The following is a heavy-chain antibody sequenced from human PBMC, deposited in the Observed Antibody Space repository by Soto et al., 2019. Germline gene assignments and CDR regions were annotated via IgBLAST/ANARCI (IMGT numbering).Heavy chain of an antibody. CDR1: GYTFTGYY. Sequence: ASVKVSCKASGYTFTGYYMHWVRQAPGQGLEWLGWINPNSGGTNYAQKFQGRVTMTRDTSISTAYMELTRLRSDDTAVYYCARDFWSGYRWFDPWGQGTLVTVSS. CDR2: INPNSGGT. V-gene: IGHV1-2*02. J-gene: IGHJ5*02. D-gene: IGHD3-3*01. CDR3: ARDFWSGYRWFDP.